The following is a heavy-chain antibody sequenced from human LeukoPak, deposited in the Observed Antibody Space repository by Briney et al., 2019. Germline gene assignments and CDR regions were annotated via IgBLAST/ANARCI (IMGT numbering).Heavy chain of an antibody. CDR2: IYPGDSDT. D-gene: IGHD3-3*01. Sequence: GASLQISCKGSGYSFTSYWIGWVRPMPGKGLEWMGIIYPGDSDTRYSPSFQGQVTISADKSISTAYLQWSSLKASDTAMYYCARRTDFWSGYLDYWGQGTLVTVSS. CDR1: GYSFTSYW. CDR3: ARRTDFWSGYLDY. V-gene: IGHV5-51*01. J-gene: IGHJ4*02.